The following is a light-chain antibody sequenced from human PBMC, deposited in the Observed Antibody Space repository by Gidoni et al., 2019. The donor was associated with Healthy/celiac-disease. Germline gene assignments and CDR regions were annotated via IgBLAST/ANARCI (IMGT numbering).Light chain of an antibody. CDR1: QSVSSSY. CDR3: QQYGSSAYT. CDR2: GAS. J-gene: IGKJ2*01. Sequence: ELVLTQSHGTLSLSPGERATHSCRASQSVSSSYLAWYQQKPGQAPRLLIYGASSRATGIPDRFSGSGSGTDFTLTISRLEPEDFAVYYCQQYGSSAYTFGQGTKLEIK. V-gene: IGKV3-20*01.